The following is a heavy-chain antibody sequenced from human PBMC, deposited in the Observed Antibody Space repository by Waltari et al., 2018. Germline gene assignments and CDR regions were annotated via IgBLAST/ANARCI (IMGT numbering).Heavy chain of an antibody. CDR2: IYYSGST. CDR1: GCSISSSSYY. CDR3: YSSSWYVFDY. V-gene: IGHV4-39*07. J-gene: IGHJ4*02. D-gene: IGHD6-13*01. Sequence: QLQLQESGPGLVKPSETLSLTCTVSGCSISSSSYYWGWIRQPPGKGLEWIGSIYYSGSTYYNPSLKSRVTISVDTSKNQFSLKLSSVTAADTAVYYCYSSSWYVFDYWGQGTLVTVAS.